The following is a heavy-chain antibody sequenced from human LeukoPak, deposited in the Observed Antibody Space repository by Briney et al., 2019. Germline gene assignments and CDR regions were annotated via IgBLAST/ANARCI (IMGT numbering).Heavy chain of an antibody. D-gene: IGHD3-22*01. CDR3: ARDPRTAYYDSSGYYYPPARYEAYFDY. Sequence: ASVKVSCKASGYTFTSYGISWVRQAPGQGLEWMGWISAYNGNTNYAQKLQGRVTMTTDTFTSTAYMELRSLRSDDTAVYYCARDPRTAYYDSSGYYYPPARYEAYFDYWGQGTLVTVSS. V-gene: IGHV1-18*01. J-gene: IGHJ4*02. CDR2: ISAYNGNT. CDR1: GYTFTSYG.